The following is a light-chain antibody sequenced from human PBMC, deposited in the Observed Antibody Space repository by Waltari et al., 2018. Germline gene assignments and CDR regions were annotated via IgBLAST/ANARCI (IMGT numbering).Light chain of an antibody. CDR2: AAS. J-gene: IGKJ4*01. CDR1: QTSSSH. CDR3: QQQNDNPLT. Sequence: EIKMTQSPSSLSAAVGDRVIITCRASQTSSSHLTWYQQKPGKDPRLLVYAASSLESEVPPRFSGSGAGTEFTLTISSLQVADFATYYCQQQNDNPLTFGAGTKVEIK. V-gene: IGKV1-39*01.